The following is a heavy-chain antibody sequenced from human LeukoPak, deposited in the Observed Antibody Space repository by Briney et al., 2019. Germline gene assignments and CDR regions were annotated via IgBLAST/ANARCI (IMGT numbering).Heavy chain of an antibody. D-gene: IGHD6-19*01. Sequence: GGSLRLSCAASGFTFSSYAMHWVRQAPGKGLEYVSAISGSDESTYYADSVRGRFTISRDNSKNTLYLQMNSLRAEDTAVYYCAKGDSGGWYWYFDLWGRGTLVTVSS. V-gene: IGHV3-23*01. CDR1: GFTFSSYA. J-gene: IGHJ2*01. CDR2: ISGSDEST. CDR3: AKGDSGGWYWYFDL.